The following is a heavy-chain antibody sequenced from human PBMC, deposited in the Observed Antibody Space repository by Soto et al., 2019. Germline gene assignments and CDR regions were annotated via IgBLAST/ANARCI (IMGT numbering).Heavy chain of an antibody. J-gene: IGHJ3*02. CDR2: IYPGDSDT. D-gene: IGHD1-7*01. V-gene: IGHV5-51*01. Sequence: GESLKISCKGSGYSFTSYWIGWVRQMPGKGLEWMGIIYPGDSDTRYSPSFQGQVTISADKSISTAYLQWSSLKASDTAMYYCASSVPTGTTPYNDAFDIWGQGTMVTVSS. CDR3: ASSVPTGTTPYNDAFDI. CDR1: GYSFTSYW.